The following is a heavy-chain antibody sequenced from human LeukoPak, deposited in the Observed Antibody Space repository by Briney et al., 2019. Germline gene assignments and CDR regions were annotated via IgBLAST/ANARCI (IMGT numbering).Heavy chain of an antibody. D-gene: IGHD5-24*01. J-gene: IGHJ4*02. CDR2: MKPDGSEK. CDR3: ARGQMAGY. Sequence: GGSLRLSCAASGFPFSSYWMSWVRQAPGKGLEWVANMKPDGSEKSYVDSVKGRFTISRDNAKNSLYLQMNSLRAEDTAVYYCARGQMAGYWGQGTLVTVSS. CDR1: GFPFSSYW. V-gene: IGHV3-7*05.